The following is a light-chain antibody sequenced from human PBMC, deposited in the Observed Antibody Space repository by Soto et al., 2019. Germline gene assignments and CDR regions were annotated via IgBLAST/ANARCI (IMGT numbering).Light chain of an antibody. J-gene: IGLJ1*01. V-gene: IGLV2-11*01. CDR1: SSDVGGYNY. CDR3: CSYAGSFIFV. CDR2: DVS. Sequence: QSALKQPRSVSGSPGQSVTISCTGTSSDVGGYNYVSWYQQYPGKAPKLMIYDVSGRPSGVPDRFSGSKSGNTASLTISGLQAEDEADYYCCSYAGSFIFVFGTGTKVTV.